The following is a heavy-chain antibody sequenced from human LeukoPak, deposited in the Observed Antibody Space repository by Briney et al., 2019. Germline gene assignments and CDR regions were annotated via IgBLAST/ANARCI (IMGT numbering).Heavy chain of an antibody. D-gene: IGHD6-13*01. CDR1: GTFISGYY. J-gene: IGHJ4*02. V-gene: IGHV4-4*07. CDR2: IYTSDST. Sequence: PSETLSLTCSISGTFISGYYWNWIRHPAGKGLEWIGRIYTSDSTYFNPSLKSRVTMSLGTSKNQFSLKLRSVTAADTAVYFCARARAAVGTPFDKWGQGILVTVSS. CDR3: ARARAAVGTPFDK.